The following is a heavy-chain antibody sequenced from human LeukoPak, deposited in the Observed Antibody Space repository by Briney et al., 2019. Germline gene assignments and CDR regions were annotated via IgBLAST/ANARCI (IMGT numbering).Heavy chain of an antibody. D-gene: IGHD6-19*01. CDR3: ARVAVTGIGTDY. CDR2: ISSSGNTI. Sequence: GGSLRLSCAASGFTFSDYYMSWIRQAPGKGLEWVSYISSSGNTIYYTNSVKGRFTVSRDNAKNSLYLQMNSLRAEDTAVYYCARVAVTGIGTDYWGQGTLVTVSS. J-gene: IGHJ4*02. V-gene: IGHV3-11*04. CDR1: GFTFSDYY.